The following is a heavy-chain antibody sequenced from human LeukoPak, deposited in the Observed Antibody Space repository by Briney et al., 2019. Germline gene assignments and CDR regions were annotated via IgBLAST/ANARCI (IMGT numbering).Heavy chain of an antibody. V-gene: IGHV3-53*04. D-gene: IGHD1-26*01. CDR1: GFTFSGYA. CDR3: ARGSWSYTW. J-gene: IGHJ4*02. Sequence: GGSLRLFCAASGFTFSGYAMSWVRQAPGKGLEWVSVIYSGGSTYYADSVKGRFTISRHNSKNTLYHQINSQRAEDTAVYYCARGSWSYTWWGQGTLVTVSS. CDR2: IYSGGST.